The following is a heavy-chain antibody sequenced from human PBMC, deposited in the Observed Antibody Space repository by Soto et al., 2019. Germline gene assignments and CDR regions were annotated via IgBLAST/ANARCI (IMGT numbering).Heavy chain of an antibody. J-gene: IGHJ3*02. Sequence: QVQLQESGPGLVKPSQTLSLTCTVSGGSISSGGYYWSWIRQHPGNGLAWIGYIYYSGSTYYNPSLKSRVTISVDTSKNQFSLKLSSVTAADTAVYYCARVVVTGRHDAFDIWGQGTMVTVSS. CDR3: ARVVVTGRHDAFDI. V-gene: IGHV4-31*03. D-gene: IGHD2-15*01. CDR2: IYYSGST. CDR1: GGSISSGGYY.